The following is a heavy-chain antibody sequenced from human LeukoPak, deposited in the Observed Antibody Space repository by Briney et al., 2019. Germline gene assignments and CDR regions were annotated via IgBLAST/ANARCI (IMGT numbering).Heavy chain of an antibody. V-gene: IGHV3-30*18. CDR2: ISYDGSNK. D-gene: IGHD5-18*01. Sequence: PGGSLRLSCAASGFTFSSYGMHWVRQAPGKGLEWVAVISYDGSNKYYADSVKGRFTISRDNSKNTLYLQMNSLRAEDTAVYYCAKDLGYSYGPSDYWGQGTLVTVSS. J-gene: IGHJ4*02. CDR3: AKDLGYSYGPSDY. CDR1: GFTFSSYG.